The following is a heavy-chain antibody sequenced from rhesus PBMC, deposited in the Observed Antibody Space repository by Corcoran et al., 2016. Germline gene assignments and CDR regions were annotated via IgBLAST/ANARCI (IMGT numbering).Heavy chain of an antibody. D-gene: IGHD6-13*01. CDR3: ARGGSSWYDY. Sequence: QVQLVQSGAEVKKPGASVKLSCKASGYPFTSYSINWVRQAPGKGLEWMGWNNPKNGNTGYAQKFQGRVTMTRDTSTSTADMELSSLRSEDTAVYDCARGGSSWYDYWGQGVLVTVSS. V-gene: IGHV1-200*01. CDR2: NNPKNGNT. J-gene: IGHJ4*01. CDR1: GYPFTSYS.